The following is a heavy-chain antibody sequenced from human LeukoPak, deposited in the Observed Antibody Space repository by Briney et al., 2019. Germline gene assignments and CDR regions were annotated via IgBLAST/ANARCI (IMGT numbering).Heavy chain of an antibody. Sequence: GGSLRLSCVASGFTFSPYSTNWVRQAPGKGLEWLSYISSSSSYIYYADSVEGRFTISRDNAKNSLYLQMNSLRAEDTAVYYCARRKVNSGFDYWGQGTLVTVSS. CDR1: GFTFSPYS. CDR3: ARRKVNSGFDY. J-gene: IGHJ4*02. CDR2: ISSSSSYI. V-gene: IGHV3-21*01. D-gene: IGHD6-25*01.